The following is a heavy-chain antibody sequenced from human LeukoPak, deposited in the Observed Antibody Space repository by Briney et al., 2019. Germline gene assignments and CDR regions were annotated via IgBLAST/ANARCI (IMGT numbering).Heavy chain of an antibody. CDR1: GGSISSYY. CDR3: ARRCSGGSCHSYAFDI. J-gene: IGHJ3*02. Sequence: SETLSLTCTVSGGSISSYYWSWIRQPPGKGLEWIGYIYYSGSTNYNPSLKSRVTISVDTSKNQFSLKLSSVTAADTAVYYCARRCSGGSCHSYAFDIWGQGTMVTVSS. CDR2: IYYSGST. V-gene: IGHV4-59*08. D-gene: IGHD2-15*01.